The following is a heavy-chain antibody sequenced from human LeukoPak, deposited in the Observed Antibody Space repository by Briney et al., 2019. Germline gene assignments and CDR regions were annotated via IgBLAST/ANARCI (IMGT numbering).Heavy chain of an antibody. V-gene: IGHV3-11*01. CDR1: GFTFSDYY. CDR2: ISSSGSTI. CDR3: ARAGQFTFYNWFDP. J-gene: IGHJ5*02. D-gene: IGHD5-24*01. Sequence: GGSLRLSCAASGFTFSDYYMSWIRQAPGKGLEWVSYISSSGSTIYYADSVKGRFTISRDNAKNSLYLQMNSLRAEDTAVYYCARAGQFTFYNWFDPWGQGTLVTVSS.